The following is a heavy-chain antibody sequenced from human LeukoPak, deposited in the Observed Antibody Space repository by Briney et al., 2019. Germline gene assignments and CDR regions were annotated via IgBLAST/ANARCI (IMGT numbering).Heavy chain of an antibody. V-gene: IGHV3-64D*06. CDR2: ISSNGGST. J-gene: IGHJ4*02. CDR1: GFSFSSYT. Sequence: GGSLRLSCAASGFSFSSYTMNWVRQAPGKGLEYVSAISSNGGSTYYADSVKGRFTISRDNSKNTLYLQMSSLRAEDTAVYYCVKDSSGWYDYWGQGTLVTVSS. D-gene: IGHD6-19*01. CDR3: VKDSSGWYDY.